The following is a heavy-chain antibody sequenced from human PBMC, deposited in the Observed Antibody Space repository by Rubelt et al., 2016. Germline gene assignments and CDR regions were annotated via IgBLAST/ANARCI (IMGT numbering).Heavy chain of an antibody. D-gene: IGHD3-22*01. J-gene: IGHJ5*02. CDR3: AAHYYDSSGYYL. CDR2: INLSGST. CDR1: GGSFSGYY. Sequence: QVQLQQWGAGLLKPSETLSLTCAVYGGSFSGYYWSWIRQPPGKGLEWIGEINLSGSTNYNPSFKSRVTISVDTSKNQFSLKLSSVTAADTAVYYCAAHYYDSSGYYLWGQGTLVTVSS. V-gene: IGHV4-34*01.